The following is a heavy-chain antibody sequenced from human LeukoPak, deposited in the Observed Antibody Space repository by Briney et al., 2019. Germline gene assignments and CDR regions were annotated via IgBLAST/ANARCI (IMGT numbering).Heavy chain of an antibody. CDR3: ARYCSGVCCYSMGGAFDI. J-gene: IGHJ3*02. Sequence: GGSLRLSCAVSRFTFRPYAMTWVRQAPGKGLEWVSAISSSGDNTYYADSVKGRFTISRDSSKNTLYLQMNSLRAEATAWDCCARYCSGVCCYSMGGAFDIWGQGTVVTVSS. CDR2: ISSSGDNT. V-gene: IGHV3-23*01. D-gene: IGHD2-15*01. CDR1: RFTFRPYA.